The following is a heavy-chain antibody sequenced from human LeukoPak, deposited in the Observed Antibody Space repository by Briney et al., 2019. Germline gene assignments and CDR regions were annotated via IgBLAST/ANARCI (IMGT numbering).Heavy chain of an antibody. CDR2: IKQDGSEK. Sequence: PGGSLRLSCAASGFTFSSYWMSWVRQAPGKGLEWVANIKQDGSEKYHVHSVKGRFTIYRDNDKNSLYLQMNSLRAEDTAVYYCARDQGSGINYYYYYMDVWGKGTTVTVSS. CDR1: GFTFSSYW. CDR3: ARDQGSGINYYYYYMDV. D-gene: IGHD3-10*01. V-gene: IGHV3-7*01. J-gene: IGHJ6*03.